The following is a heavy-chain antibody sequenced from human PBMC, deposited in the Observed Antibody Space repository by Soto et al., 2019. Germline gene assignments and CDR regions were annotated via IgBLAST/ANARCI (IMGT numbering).Heavy chain of an antibody. J-gene: IGHJ4*02. V-gene: IGHV3-48*03. D-gene: IGHD3-22*01. CDR3: ARQLYQGSIYYDSSGYFDY. Sequence: VQLVESGGGVVQPGRSLRLSCAASGFTFSSYEMNWVRQAPGKGLEWVSYISSSGSTIYYADSVKGRFTISRDNAKNSLYLQMNSLRAEDTAVYYCARQLYQGSIYYDSSGYFDYWGQGTLVTVSS. CDR2: ISSSGSTI. CDR1: GFTFSSYE.